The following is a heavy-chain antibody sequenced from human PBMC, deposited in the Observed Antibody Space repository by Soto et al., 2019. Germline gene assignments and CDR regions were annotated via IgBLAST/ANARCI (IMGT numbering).Heavy chain of an antibody. CDR1: GGSFSGYY. J-gene: IGHJ1*01. V-gene: IGHV4-34*01. D-gene: IGHD3-3*01. Sequence: QVQLQQWGAGLLKPSETLSLTCAVYGGSFSGYYWSWIRQPPGTGLEWIGEINHSGSTNYNPSRKSRVTIAVDTSKNQFSLKLSSVTAADTAVYYCARNGGGYYFRYFQHWGQGTLVTVSS. CDR3: ARNGGGYYFRYFQH. CDR2: INHSGST.